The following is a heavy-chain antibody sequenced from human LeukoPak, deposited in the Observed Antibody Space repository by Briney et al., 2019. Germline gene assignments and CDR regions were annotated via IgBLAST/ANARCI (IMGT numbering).Heavy chain of an antibody. CDR1: GYTFDDYA. D-gene: IGHD2/OR15-2a*01. Sequence: ASVKVSCKASGYTFDDYAISWVRQAPGQGLGMGWINTYNGDTITAQKFQGRVTLTTDTSTTTASMELRSLRSDDTAFYYCARDSAILGIFFDSWGQGTLVTVSS. CDR3: ARDSAILGIFFDS. J-gene: IGHJ4*02. V-gene: IGHV1-18*01. CDR2: INTYNGDT.